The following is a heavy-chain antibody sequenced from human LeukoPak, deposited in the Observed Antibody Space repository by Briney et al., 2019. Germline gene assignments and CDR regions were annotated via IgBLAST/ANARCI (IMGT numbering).Heavy chain of an antibody. CDR1: GGSISSSNW. V-gene: IGHV4-4*02. Sequence: SETLSLTRAVSGGSISSSNWWSWVRQSPGKGLEGIGEIQHSGRTNYTPSLKSRVTLSVDKSKNQFSLKLSSVTVPDTALFYGAYKTKAAAGTFDSWGQGTLVTVSS. CDR2: IQHSGRT. J-gene: IGHJ4*02. CDR3: AYKTKAAAGTFDS. D-gene: IGHD6-13*01.